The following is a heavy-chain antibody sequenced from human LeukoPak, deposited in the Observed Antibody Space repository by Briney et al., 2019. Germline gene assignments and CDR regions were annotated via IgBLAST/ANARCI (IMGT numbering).Heavy chain of an antibody. D-gene: IGHD3-22*01. CDR1: GGSISSGDYY. J-gene: IGHJ4*02. V-gene: IGHV4-31*03. Sequence: SETLSLTCTVSGGSISSGDYYWSCIRRPPGKGLECIGYIYYSGSTYYNPSLKSRVTISIDTSKNQFSLNLSSVTAADTAVYYCTRDVPRSSGYPDNWGQGTLVTVSS. CDR2: IYYSGST. CDR3: TRDVPRSSGYPDN.